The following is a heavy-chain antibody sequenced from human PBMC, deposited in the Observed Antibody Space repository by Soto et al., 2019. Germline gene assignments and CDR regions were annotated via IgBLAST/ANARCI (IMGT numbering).Heavy chain of an antibody. Sequence: EVQLLESGGDLVQPGGSLRLSCAASGFTFSDYTMTWVRQAPGKGLEWVSTISDTTFYADSVKGRCTISRDNSRNLVCVRMNSVRDEHTSTYYCAKTVWEASGSTPSMTLEFWGQGALVIVSS. CDR3: AKTVWEASGSTPSMTLEF. J-gene: IGHJ4*02. D-gene: IGHD5-12*01. V-gene: IGHV3-23*01. CDR1: GFTFSDYT. CDR2: ISDTT.